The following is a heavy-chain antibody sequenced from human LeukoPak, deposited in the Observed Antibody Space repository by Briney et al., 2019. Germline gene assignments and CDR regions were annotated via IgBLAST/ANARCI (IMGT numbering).Heavy chain of an antibody. CDR2: ISGSGGST. J-gene: IGHJ4*02. CDR3: XXXXXXXXXXXXXXY. CDR1: GFTFSSYA. V-gene: IGHV3-23*01. Sequence: GGSLRLSCAASGFTFSSYAMSWVRQAPGKGLEWVSAISGSGGSTYYADSVKGRFTISRDNSKNTLYLQMNSRRAEDTAVYFCXXXXXXXXXXXXXXYWGQGTLVTVSS.